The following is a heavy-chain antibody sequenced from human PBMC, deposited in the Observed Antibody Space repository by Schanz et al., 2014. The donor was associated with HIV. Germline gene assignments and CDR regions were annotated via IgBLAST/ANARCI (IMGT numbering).Heavy chain of an antibody. J-gene: IGHJ3*02. V-gene: IGHV1-69*06. CDR1: GGTFSNYA. CDR2: IIPIIGTA. CDR3: ARVRSGGHGAFDI. D-gene: IGHD1-26*01. Sequence: QVQLVQSGAEVKMPGSSVKVSCKASGGTFSNYAMTWVRQAPGQGLEWMAGIIPIIGTADYAQKFQGRVTITADKSTSTLYLELSSLRSEDTAVYYCARVRSGGHGAFDIWGQGTMVTVSS.